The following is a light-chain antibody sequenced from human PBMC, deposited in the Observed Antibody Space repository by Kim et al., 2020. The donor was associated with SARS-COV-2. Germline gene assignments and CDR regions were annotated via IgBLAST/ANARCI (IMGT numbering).Light chain of an antibody. CDR1: QSISTY. CDR3: QQSYRTPIT. V-gene: IGKV1-39*01. J-gene: IGKJ5*01. CDR2: AAS. Sequence: DIQMTQSPSSLSASVGDRVTITCRASQSISTYLHWYHQRPGTAPKLLIFAASHLQSGVPSRFSGRGSGTEFTLTISSLQPEDFATYYCQQSYRTPITFGQGTRLEIK.